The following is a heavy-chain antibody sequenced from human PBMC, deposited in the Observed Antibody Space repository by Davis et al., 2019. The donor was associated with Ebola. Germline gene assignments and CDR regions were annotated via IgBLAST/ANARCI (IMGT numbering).Heavy chain of an antibody. J-gene: IGHJ4*02. CDR2: IIPSNSDT. CDR3: ARDTYGSDY. V-gene: IGHV1-46*01. D-gene: IGHD2-2*03. Sequence: SVTVSCQTSGYTFSIHHVHWVRQAPGQGLEWMGKIIPSNSDTTAAQKFQGRVTMTRDSSTTTVYLECSSLRSEDTAVYYCARDTYGSDYWGQGTLVTVSP. CDR1: GYTFSIHH.